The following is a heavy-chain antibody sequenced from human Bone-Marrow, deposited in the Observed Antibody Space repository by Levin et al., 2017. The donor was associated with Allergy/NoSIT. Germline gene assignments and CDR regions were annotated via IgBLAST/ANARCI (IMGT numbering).Heavy chain of an antibody. CDR3: AKGQVARTTARSLDY. Sequence: GESLKISCAASAFTFSAYAITWVRQAPGKGLEWVSSITSSGGSTYCADSVKGRFTISRDNPQNTLYLQMNSLRAEDTAVYYCAKGQVARTTARSLDYWGQGTLVTVSS. J-gene: IGHJ4*02. V-gene: IGHV3-23*01. D-gene: IGHD1-14*01. CDR2: ITSSGGST. CDR1: AFTFSAYA.